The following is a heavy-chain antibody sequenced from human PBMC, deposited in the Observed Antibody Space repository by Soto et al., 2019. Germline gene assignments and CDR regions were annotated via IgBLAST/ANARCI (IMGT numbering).Heavy chain of an antibody. D-gene: IGHD6-19*01. V-gene: IGHV3-11*04. CDR3: ARDRPQDQWRGPHAFDI. CDR2: ISSSGYTI. J-gene: IGHJ3*02. Sequence: QVQLVESGGGLVKPGGSLRLSCAASAFTFSDYYMSWIRQAPGKGLEWVSYISSSGYTIYYADSVKGRFTISRDNAKNSLYLQMTSLRAEDTAVYYCARDRPQDQWRGPHAFDIWGQGTMVNVSS. CDR1: AFTFSDYY.